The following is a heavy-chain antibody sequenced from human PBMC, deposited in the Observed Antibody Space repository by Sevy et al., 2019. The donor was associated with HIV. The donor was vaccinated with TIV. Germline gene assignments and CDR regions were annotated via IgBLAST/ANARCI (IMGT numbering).Heavy chain of an antibody. J-gene: IGHJ4*02. D-gene: IGHD3-22*01. V-gene: IGHV1-69*06. Sequence: ASVKVSCKASGGTFSSYAISWARQAPGRGLEWMGGIIPIFGTANYAQKFQGRVTITADKSTSTAYMELSSLRSEDTAVYYCARSVGRAYYYDSSGYFSFDYWGQGTLVTVSS. CDR1: GGTFSSYA. CDR3: ARSVGRAYYYDSSGYFSFDY. CDR2: IIPIFGTA.